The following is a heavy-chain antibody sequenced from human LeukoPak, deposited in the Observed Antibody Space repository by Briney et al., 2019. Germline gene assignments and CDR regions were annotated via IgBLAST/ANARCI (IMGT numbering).Heavy chain of an antibody. CDR1: GGSIGSSSYY. CDR3: ARFISGHFDY. V-gene: IGHV4-39*01. D-gene: IGHD5-12*01. Sequence: PSETLSLTSTVSGGSIGSSSYYWGWIRQPPGKGLEWIANIYFSGSTYYNPSLKSRVTISLDTPKNQFSLKLSSVTATDTAVYYCARFISGHFDYWGQGTLVTVSS. J-gene: IGHJ4*02. CDR2: IYFSGST.